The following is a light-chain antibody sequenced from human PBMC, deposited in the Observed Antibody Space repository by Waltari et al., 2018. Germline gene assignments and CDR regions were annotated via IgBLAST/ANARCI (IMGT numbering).Light chain of an antibody. Sequence: DMQMTPAPSSLYASVGDRVTITCRASQSISSYLNWYQQKPGKAPKLLIYAASSLQSGVPSRFSGSGSGTDFTLTISSLQPEDFATYYCQQSYSTPLTFGGGTKVEIK. CDR3: QQSYSTPLT. CDR1: QSISSY. V-gene: IGKV1-39*01. J-gene: IGKJ4*01. CDR2: AAS.